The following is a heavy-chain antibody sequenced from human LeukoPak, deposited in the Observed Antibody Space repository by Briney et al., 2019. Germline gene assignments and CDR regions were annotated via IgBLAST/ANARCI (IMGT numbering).Heavy chain of an antibody. J-gene: IGHJ3*02. D-gene: IGHD5-24*01. CDR3: AKELTERWLIDAFDI. CDR1: GFTFSSYE. Sequence: PGGSLRLSCAASGFTFSSYEMNWVRQAPGKGLEWVSYISSSGSTIYYADSVKGRFTISRDNSKNTLYLQMNSLRAEDTAVYYCAKELTERWLIDAFDIWGQGTVVTVSS. V-gene: IGHV3-48*03. CDR2: ISSSGSTI.